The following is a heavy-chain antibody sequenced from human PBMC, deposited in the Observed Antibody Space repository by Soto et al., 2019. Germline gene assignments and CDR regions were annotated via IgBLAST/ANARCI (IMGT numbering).Heavy chain of an antibody. CDR3: IRGPRPSSVGTGAF. Sequence: GGSLRLSCAASGFVFNMYWMHWVRQVPGEGPEWVARINDDGTRTDYADSAKGRFTISRDNAKDILYLQMNALRVDDTAVYYCIRGPRPSSVGTGAFWGQGTLVTVSS. CDR2: INDDGTRT. CDR1: GFVFNMYW. J-gene: IGHJ4*02. D-gene: IGHD3-10*01. V-gene: IGHV3-74*01.